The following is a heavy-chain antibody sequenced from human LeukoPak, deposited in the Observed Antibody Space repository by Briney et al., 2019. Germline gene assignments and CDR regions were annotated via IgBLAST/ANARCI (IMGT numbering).Heavy chain of an antibody. J-gene: IGHJ5*02. D-gene: IGHD5-18*01. CDR3: ARKPIVDTALNWFDP. V-gene: IGHV1-8*01. Sequence: GASVKVSCKASGYTFTSYDINWVRQATGQGLEWMGWMNPNSGNTGYAQKFQGRVTMTRNTSISTAYMELSSLRSEDTAVYYCARKPIVDTALNWFDPWGHGTLVTVSS. CDR2: MNPNSGNT. CDR1: GYTFTSYD.